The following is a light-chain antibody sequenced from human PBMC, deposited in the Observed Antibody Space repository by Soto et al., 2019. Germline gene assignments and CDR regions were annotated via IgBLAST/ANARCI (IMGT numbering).Light chain of an antibody. CDR2: SAS. CDR1: QGISTF. V-gene: IGKV1-9*01. J-gene: IGKJ3*01. Sequence: DIQLTQSPSFLSASAGDRVTITCRASQGISTFLAWYQQKPGEAPKLLIYSASTLRSGVPSRFSGSGSGTDFTLTISSLQPEDFATYYCQHLDSYPLFGPGTKVDLK. CDR3: QHLDSYPL.